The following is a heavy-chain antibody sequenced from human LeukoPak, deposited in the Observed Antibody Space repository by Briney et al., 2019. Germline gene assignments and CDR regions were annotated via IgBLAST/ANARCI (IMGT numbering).Heavy chain of an antibody. J-gene: IGHJ4*02. Sequence: GGSLRLSCAASGFIFTDFYMSWVRQAPGKGLEWVANAKGDGSTQNYADSVKGRFTISRDNAQNSVYLQLGSLRAEATAVYYCARDGLSAALDYWGQGTLVTVSS. CDR3: ARDGLSAALDY. D-gene: IGHD2-2*01. CDR1: GFIFTDFY. V-gene: IGHV3-7*01. CDR2: AKGDGSTQ.